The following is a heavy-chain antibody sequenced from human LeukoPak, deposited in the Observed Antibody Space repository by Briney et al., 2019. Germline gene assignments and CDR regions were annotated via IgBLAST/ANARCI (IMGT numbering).Heavy chain of an antibody. Sequence: GGSLRLSCAASGFTFSDYGMHWVRQAPGKGREGMAFTSYDGSNKYNADSVKGRFTISRDTSKNTLYPQINSLRAEDTAVYYCARVGGGYYDSSGYYSKDHFDYWGQGTLVTVSS. D-gene: IGHD3-22*01. CDR1: GFTFSDYG. CDR2: TSYDGSNK. V-gene: IGHV3-30*03. CDR3: ARVGGGYYDSSGYYSKDHFDY. J-gene: IGHJ4*02.